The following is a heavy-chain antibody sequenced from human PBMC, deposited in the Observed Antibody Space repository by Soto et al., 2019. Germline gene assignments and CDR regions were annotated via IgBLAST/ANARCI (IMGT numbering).Heavy chain of an antibody. J-gene: IGHJ3*02. CDR1: GFTFSSYA. V-gene: IGHV3-23*01. CDR3: AKDGYGDYVFHDAFDI. CDR2: ISGSDGST. Sequence: EVQLLESGGGLVQPGGSLRLSCAASGFTFSSYAMSWVRQAPGKGLEWVSAISGSDGSTYYADSVKGRFTISRDNSKNTLYLQMNSLRAEDTAVYYCAKDGYGDYVFHDAFDIWGQGTMVTVSS. D-gene: IGHD4-17*01.